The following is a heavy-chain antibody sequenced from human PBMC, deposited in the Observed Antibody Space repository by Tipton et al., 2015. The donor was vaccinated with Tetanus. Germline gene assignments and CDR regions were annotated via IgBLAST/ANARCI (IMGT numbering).Heavy chain of an antibody. CDR1: GFTFSNYA. J-gene: IGHJ5*02. Sequence: SLRLSCTASGFTFSNYAMNWVRQAPGKGLEWVSGITGSGHISGSEGTTYYADSVKGRFTISRDNSKNTLYLQMNSLRPEDTAFYYCARNYDSSGSWGQGTLVTVSS. V-gene: IGHV3-23*01. CDR3: ARNYDSSGS. CDR2: ITGSGHISGSEGTT. D-gene: IGHD3-22*01.